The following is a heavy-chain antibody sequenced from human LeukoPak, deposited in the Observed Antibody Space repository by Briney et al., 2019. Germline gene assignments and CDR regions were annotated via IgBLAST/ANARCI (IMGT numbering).Heavy chain of an antibody. D-gene: IGHD3-16*02. J-gene: IGHJ4*02. CDR1: GGSINSYW. CDR3: ARASYTISSYRFDY. CDR2: IYTTGRT. V-gene: IGHV4-4*07. Sequence: SETLSLNCSVSGGSINSYWWSWIRQPAGKGLEFIGRIYTTGRTNYNPSLKSRVSMSVDTSQNKFSLELRSVTAADTAVYFCARASYTISSYRFDYWGQGALVTVSS.